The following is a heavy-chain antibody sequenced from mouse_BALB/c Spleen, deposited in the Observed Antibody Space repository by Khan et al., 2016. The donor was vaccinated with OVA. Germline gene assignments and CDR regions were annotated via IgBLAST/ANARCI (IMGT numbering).Heavy chain of an antibody. V-gene: IGHV5-6*01. D-gene: IGHD1-1*01. CDR3: ARLAYYYNSEGFAY. CDR2: ISSGGHYT. CDR1: GFTFSTYG. J-gene: IGHJ3*01. Sequence: EVQLVESGGDLVKTGGSLKLSCAASGFTFSTYGMSWVRQTPDKRLEWVATISSGGHYTYYIDSGKGRFTISRDNAKNILYLQMTSLRSEDTAMYYCARLAYYYNSEGFAYWGQGTLVTVSA.